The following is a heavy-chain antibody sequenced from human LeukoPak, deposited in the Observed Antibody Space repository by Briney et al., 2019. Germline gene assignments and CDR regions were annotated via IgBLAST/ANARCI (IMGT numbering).Heavy chain of an antibody. Sequence: SETLSLTCTVSGGSVSSAGYYRSWIRQHPGKALEWIGYIYYRGSTYFNPSLKSRVTISVDTSANQFSLKLSSVTAADTAVYYCARATGYCGSSSCYSLDYWGQGTLVTVFS. CDR1: GGSVSSAGYY. V-gene: IGHV4-31*03. D-gene: IGHD2-2*01. CDR3: ARATGYCGSSSCYSLDY. CDR2: IYYRGST. J-gene: IGHJ4*02.